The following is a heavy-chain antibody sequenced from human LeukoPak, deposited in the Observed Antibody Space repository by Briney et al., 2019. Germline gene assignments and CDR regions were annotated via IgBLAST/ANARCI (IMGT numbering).Heavy chain of an antibody. CDR3: ARGQEGNY. D-gene: IGHD3-10*01. CDR2: MSYDGNGK. J-gene: IGHJ4*02. CDR1: GFTFSSFS. V-gene: IGHV3-30-3*01. Sequence: PGRSLRLSCAASGFTFSSFSMYWVRQAPGKGLEWVAVMSYDGNGKFYADSVKGRFTISRDNSKSTLYLQMNSLRAEDTAVYYCARGQEGNYWGQGTLVTVSS.